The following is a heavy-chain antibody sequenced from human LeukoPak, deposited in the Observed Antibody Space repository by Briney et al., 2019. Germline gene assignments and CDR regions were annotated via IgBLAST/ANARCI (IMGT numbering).Heavy chain of an antibody. J-gene: IGHJ3*01. D-gene: IGHD4-17*01. V-gene: IGHV1-69*10. CDR1: GGTFSSYA. CDR2: FDREMYEE. CDR3: VGDSESVDV. Sequence: SVKVSCKASGGTFSSYAVSWVRQAPGQGLEWMGGFDREMYEEKYAQRFLGRVTVTEDTSADTAYIELTSLRFEDTAIYYCVGDSESVDVWGQGTMIIVSS.